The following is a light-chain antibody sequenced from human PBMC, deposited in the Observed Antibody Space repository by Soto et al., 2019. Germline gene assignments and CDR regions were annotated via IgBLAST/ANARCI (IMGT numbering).Light chain of an antibody. J-gene: IGKJ5*01. Sequence: EIVLTQSPGTLSLSPGERATLSCRASQSVSSSYLAWYQQKPGQAPRLLIYGASSRATGIPDRFSGSGSRTDFTLTISRLEPEDFAVYYCQQYGSSPGITFGQGTRLEI. CDR1: QSVSSSY. V-gene: IGKV3-20*01. CDR2: GAS. CDR3: QQYGSSPGIT.